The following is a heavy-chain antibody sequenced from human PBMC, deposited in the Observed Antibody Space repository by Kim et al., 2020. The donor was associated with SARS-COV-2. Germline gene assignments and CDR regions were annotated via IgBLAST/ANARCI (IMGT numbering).Heavy chain of an antibody. Sequence: ESLKISCKGSGYSFTSYWIGWVRQMPGKGLEWMGIIYPGDSDTRYSPSFQGQVTISADKSISTAYLQWSSLKASDTAMYYCARQKSNILTSYYYYGMDVWGQGTTVTVSS. CDR3: ARQKSNILTSYYYYGMDV. J-gene: IGHJ6*02. D-gene: IGHD3-9*01. V-gene: IGHV5-51*01. CDR2: IYPGDSDT. CDR1: GYSFTSYW.